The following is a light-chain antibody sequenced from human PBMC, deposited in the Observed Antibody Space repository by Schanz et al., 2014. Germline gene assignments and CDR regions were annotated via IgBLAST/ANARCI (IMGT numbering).Light chain of an antibody. J-gene: IGKJ2*01. CDR1: QTINNW. Sequence: DIQMTQSPSTLSASVGDRVTITCRASQTINNWLAWYQQKPGKAPKLLIYDASSLQSGVPSRFSGSGSGTDFTFTISSLQPADIATYYCQQYDNFLYTFGQGTKLEIK. CDR3: QQYDNFLYT. CDR2: DAS. V-gene: IGKV1-5*01.